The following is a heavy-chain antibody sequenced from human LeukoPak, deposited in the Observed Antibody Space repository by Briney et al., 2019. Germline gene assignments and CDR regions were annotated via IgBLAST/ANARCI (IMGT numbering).Heavy chain of an antibody. Sequence: PGGSLRLSCAASGFTFSSYGMHWVRQAPGKGLEWVAFIRYDGSNKYYADSVKGRFTISRDNSKNTLYLQMGSLRAEDMGVYYCARTYYYGSGSSDYWGQGTLVTVSS. CDR1: GFTFSSYG. D-gene: IGHD3-10*01. CDR2: IRYDGSNK. V-gene: IGHV3-30*02. J-gene: IGHJ4*02. CDR3: ARTYYYGSGSSDY.